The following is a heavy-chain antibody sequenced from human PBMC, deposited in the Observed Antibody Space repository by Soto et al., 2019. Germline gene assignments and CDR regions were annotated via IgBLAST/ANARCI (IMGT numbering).Heavy chain of an antibody. Sequence: SETLSLTCAVYGGSFSGYYWSCIRQPPGKGLEWIGEINHSGSTNYNPSLKSRVTISVDTSKNQFSLKLSSVTAADTAVYYCAISKRVPAAMLRTLRWFDPWGQGTLVTVS. D-gene: IGHD2-2*01. CDR1: GGSFSGYY. CDR3: AISKRVPAAMLRTLRWFDP. CDR2: INHSGST. V-gene: IGHV4-34*01. J-gene: IGHJ5*02.